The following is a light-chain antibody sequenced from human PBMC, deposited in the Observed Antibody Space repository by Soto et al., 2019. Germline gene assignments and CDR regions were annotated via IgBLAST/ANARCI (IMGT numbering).Light chain of an antibody. J-gene: IGLJ1*01. CDR2: EVS. CDR3: SSYAGSNNFVV. Sequence: QSALTRPPSASGSPGQSVTISCTGTSSDVGGYNYVSWYQQHPGKAPKLMIYEVSKRPSGVPDRFSGSKSGNTASLTVSGLXAEDEADYYCSSYAGSNNFVVFGTGTKVTLL. V-gene: IGLV2-8*01. CDR1: SSDVGGYNY.